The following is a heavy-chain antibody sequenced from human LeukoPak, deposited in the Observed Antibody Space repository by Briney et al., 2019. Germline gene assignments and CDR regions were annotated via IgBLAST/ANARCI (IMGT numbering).Heavy chain of an antibody. D-gene: IGHD3-22*01. CDR3: AKHAGYYYDSSGYYFDY. Sequence: GGSLGLSCAASGFTFSSYAMSWVRQAPGKGLEWVSAISGRGGSTYYADSVKGRFTISRDNSKNTLYLQMNSLRAEDTAVYYCAKHAGYYYDSSGYYFDYWGQGTLVTVSS. CDR1: GFTFSSYA. CDR2: ISGRGGST. J-gene: IGHJ4*02. V-gene: IGHV3-23*01.